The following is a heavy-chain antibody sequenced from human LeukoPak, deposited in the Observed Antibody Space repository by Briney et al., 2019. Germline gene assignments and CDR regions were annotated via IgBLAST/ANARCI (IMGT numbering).Heavy chain of an antibody. Sequence: GGSLRLSCAASGFAFSGSAIHWVRQASGKGLEWVGRIRSKANSYATAYAASVKGRFTISRDDSKNTAYLQMNSLKPEDTAVYYCTRLPLTDIAVAGSDYGGQGPLVTAS. V-gene: IGHV3-73*01. CDR2: IRSKANSYAT. J-gene: IGHJ4*02. D-gene: IGHD6-19*01. CDR1: GFAFSGSA. CDR3: TRLPLTDIAVAGSDY.